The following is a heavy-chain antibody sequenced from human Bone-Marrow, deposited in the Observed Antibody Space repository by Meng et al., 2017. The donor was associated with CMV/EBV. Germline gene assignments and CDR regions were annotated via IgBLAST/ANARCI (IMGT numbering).Heavy chain of an antibody. CDR1: GYTFTGYY. Sequence: ASVKVSCKASGYTFTGYYMHWVRQAPGQGLEWMGWINPNSGGTNYAQKFQGRVTMTRDTSISTAYMELSRLRSDDTAVYYCPRDLTIFGVVTRTDYWGQGTLVIVSS. D-gene: IGHD3-3*01. CDR2: INPNSGGT. CDR3: PRDLTIFGVVTRTDY. V-gene: IGHV1-2*02. J-gene: IGHJ4*02.